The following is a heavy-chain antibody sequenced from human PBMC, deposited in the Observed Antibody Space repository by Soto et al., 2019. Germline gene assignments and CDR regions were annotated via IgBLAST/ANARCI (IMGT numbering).Heavy chain of an antibody. CDR2: IYWNDDK. CDR1: GFSLSTIGVG. V-gene: IGHV2-5*01. D-gene: IGHD3-10*01. Sequence: QITLKESGPTLVKPTQTLTLTCTFSGFSLSTIGVGVGWIRQPPGKALEWLALIYWNDDKRYSPSLKSRLTIANDTSKHQVVLTMTNMDPVDTATYYCAHRPGSWTIRRYNWFDPWGQGTLVTVSS. CDR3: AHRPGSWTIRRYNWFDP. J-gene: IGHJ5*02.